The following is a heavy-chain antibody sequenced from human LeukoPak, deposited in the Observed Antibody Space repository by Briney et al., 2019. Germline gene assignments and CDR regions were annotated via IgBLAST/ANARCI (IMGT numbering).Heavy chain of an antibody. CDR1: GYSISSGYY. CDR2: IYHSGST. Sequence: PSETLSLTCTVSGYSISSGYYWGWIRQPPGKGLEWIGSIYHSGSTYYNPSLKSRVTISVDTSKNQFSLKLSSVTAADTAVYYCARDKLYYDSSGYYPYYFDYWGQGTLVTVSS. CDR3: ARDKLYYDSSGYYPYYFDY. D-gene: IGHD3-22*01. J-gene: IGHJ4*02. V-gene: IGHV4-38-2*02.